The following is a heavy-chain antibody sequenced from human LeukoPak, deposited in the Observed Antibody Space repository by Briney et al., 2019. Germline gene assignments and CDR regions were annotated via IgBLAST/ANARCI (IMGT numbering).Heavy chain of an antibody. D-gene: IGHD2-15*01. CDR2: LSPNSLNT. CDR1: GYTFTRYD. V-gene: IGHV1-8*01. Sequence: GASVKVSCKASGYTFTRYDINWVRQATGQGLECMPSLSPNSLNTGYAQKFQDRVTMTRNTSISTAYMELSSLRSEDTAVYYCASGGSFVYWGQGTLVTVSS. J-gene: IGHJ4*02. CDR3: ASGGSFVY.